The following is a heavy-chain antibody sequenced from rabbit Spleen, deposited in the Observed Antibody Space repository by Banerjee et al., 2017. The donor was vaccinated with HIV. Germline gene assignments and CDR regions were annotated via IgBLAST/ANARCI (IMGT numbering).Heavy chain of an antibody. J-gene: IGHJ4*01. CDR3: TRNFDL. CDR1: GFDFSTYS. V-gene: IGHV1S45*01. CDR2: IDTGSSGFT. Sequence: QEQVKESGGDLVQPGGSLKLSCKASGFDFSTYSMSWVRQAPGKGLEWIACIDTGSSGFTYFATWAKGRFTCSKTSSTTVTLQMTSLTAADTATYFCTRNFDLWGPGTLVTVS.